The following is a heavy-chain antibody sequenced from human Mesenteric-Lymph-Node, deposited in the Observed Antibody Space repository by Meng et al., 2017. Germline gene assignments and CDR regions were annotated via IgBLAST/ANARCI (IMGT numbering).Heavy chain of an antibody. J-gene: IGHJ4*02. CDR1: GFTFSSYS. D-gene: IGHD2-15*01. CDR2: ISSSSSYI. Sequence: GGSLRLSCAASGFTFSSYSMNWVRQAPGKGLEWVSSISSSSSYIYYADSVKGRFTISRDNAKNSLYLQMNSLGAEDTAVYYCARVRGVGCSGGSCYSEWNFDYWGQGTLVTVSS. V-gene: IGHV3-21*01. CDR3: ARVRGVGCSGGSCYSEWNFDY.